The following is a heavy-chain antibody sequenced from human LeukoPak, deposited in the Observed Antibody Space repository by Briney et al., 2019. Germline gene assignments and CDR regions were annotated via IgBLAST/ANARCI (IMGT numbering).Heavy chain of an antibody. CDR2: ITNSANSI. CDR1: GFTFSTYS. V-gene: IGHV3-48*02. CDR3: ARDLHYAFDI. J-gene: IGHJ3*02. Sequence: GGSPRLSCEASGFTFSTYSMNWVRQAPGKGLEWVSYITNSANSITYADSVKGRFTISRDNAKNSLFLQMSSLKDEDTAVYYCARDLHYAFDIWGQGTMVTVSS.